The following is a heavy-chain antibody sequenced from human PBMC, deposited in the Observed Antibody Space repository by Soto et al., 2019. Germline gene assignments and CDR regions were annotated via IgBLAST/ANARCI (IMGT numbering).Heavy chain of an antibody. V-gene: IGHV1-8*01. J-gene: IGHJ5*02. D-gene: IGHD2-15*01. CDR1: GYTFTSYD. CDR2: MNPNSGNT. CDR3: ARCRSGGSRRTQYNWFDP. Sequence: GASVKVSCKASGYTFTSYDINWVRQATGQGLEWMGWMNPNSGNTGYAQKFQGRVTMTRNTSISTAYMELSSLRSEDTTVYYCARCRSGGSRRTQYNWFDPWGQGTLVTVSS.